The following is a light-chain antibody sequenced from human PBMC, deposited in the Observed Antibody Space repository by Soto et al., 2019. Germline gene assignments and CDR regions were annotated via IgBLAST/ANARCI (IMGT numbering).Light chain of an antibody. CDR1: SSDVGSYNY. CDR2: EVS. CDR3: SSYTSRSTPHV. Sequence: QSALTQPASVSGSPGQSITISCTGTSSDVGSYNYVSWYQQHPGKAPKLMIYEVSNRPSGVSNRFSGSKSGSTASLTISGLQAEDEADYYCSSYTSRSTPHVFGTGTKLTVL. V-gene: IGLV2-14*01. J-gene: IGLJ1*01.